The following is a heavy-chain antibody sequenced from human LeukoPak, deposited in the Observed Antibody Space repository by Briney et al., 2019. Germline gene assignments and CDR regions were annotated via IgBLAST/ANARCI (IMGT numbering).Heavy chain of an antibody. CDR3: ARGGLAFDI. CDR2: ISSSSSTI. Sequence: PGGSLRLSCGASGFTFSSYSMSWVRQAPGKGLEWVSYISSSSSTIYYADSVKGRFTISRDNAKNSLYLQMNSLIDEDTAVYYCARGGLAFDIWGQATMVTVSS. V-gene: IGHV3-48*02. J-gene: IGHJ3*02. CDR1: GFTFSSYS. D-gene: IGHD3-16*01.